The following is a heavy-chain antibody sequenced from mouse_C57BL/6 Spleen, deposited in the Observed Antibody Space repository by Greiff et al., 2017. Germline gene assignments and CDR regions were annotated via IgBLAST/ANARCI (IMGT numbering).Heavy chain of an antibody. J-gene: IGHJ3*01. CDR1: GYTFTSYW. CDR3: AIGESRIYYDYDALFAY. CDR2: IHPSDSDT. Sequence: VQLQQPGAELVKPGASVKVSCKASGYTFTSYWMHWVKQRPGQGLEWIGRIHPSDSDTNYNQKFKGKDTLTVDKSSSTAYMQLRSLTSEDSAVYYCAIGESRIYYDYDALFAYWGQGTLVTVSA. D-gene: IGHD2-4*01. V-gene: IGHV1-74*01.